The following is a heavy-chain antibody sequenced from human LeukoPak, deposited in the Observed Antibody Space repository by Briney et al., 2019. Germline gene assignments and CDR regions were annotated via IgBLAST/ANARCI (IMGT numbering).Heavy chain of an antibody. D-gene: IGHD1-1*01. CDR1: GFTVSSNY. CDR2: IYSGGST. V-gene: IGHV3-53*01. J-gene: IGHJ4*02. CDR3: ARDLDGHFDY. Sequence: PGGSLRLSSAASGFTVSSNYMSWVRQAPGKGLEWVSVIYSGGSTYYADSVKGRFTISRDNSKNTLYLQMNSLRAEDTAVYYCARDLDGHFDYWGQGTLVTVSS.